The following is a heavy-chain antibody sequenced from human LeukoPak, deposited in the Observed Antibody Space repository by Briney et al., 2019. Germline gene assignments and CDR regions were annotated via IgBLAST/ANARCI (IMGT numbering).Heavy chain of an antibody. CDR2: ISGSGGST. J-gene: IGHJ6*02. CDR1: GFTFSSYA. V-gene: IGHV3-23*01. CDR3: AKTTIVRGVTPVDV. Sequence: GGSLRLPCAASGFTFSSYAMSWVRQAPGKGLERVSAISGSGGSTYYADSVKGRFTISRGNSKNTLYLQMNSLRAEDTAVYYCAKTTIVRGVTPVDVWGQGTTVTVSS. D-gene: IGHD3-10*01.